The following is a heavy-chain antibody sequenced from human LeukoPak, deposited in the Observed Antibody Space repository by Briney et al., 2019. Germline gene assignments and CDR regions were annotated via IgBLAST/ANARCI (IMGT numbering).Heavy chain of an antibody. CDR3: ARGTYDFWSGYYLYYYYYYMDV. CDR2: INHSGST. CDR1: GGSFSGYY. D-gene: IGHD3-3*01. J-gene: IGHJ6*03. V-gene: IGHV4-34*01. Sequence: SETLSLTCAVYGGSFSGYYWSWIRQPPGKGLEWIGEINHSGSTNYNPSLKSRVTISVDTSKNQFSQKLSSVTAADTAVYYCARGTYDFWSGYYLYYYYYYMDVWGKGTTVTVSS.